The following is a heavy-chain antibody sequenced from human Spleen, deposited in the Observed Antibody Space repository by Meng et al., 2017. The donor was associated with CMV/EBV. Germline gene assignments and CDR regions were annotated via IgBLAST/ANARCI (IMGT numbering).Heavy chain of an antibody. Sequence: SETLSLTCTVSGGSISSYYWCWLRHPPGKGLEWIGYIYYSGSTNYNPSLKSRVTISVDTSKNQFSLKLSSVTAADTAVYYCARDFSDGFGECREYKVYYYGMDVWGQGTTVTVSS. CDR3: ARDFSDGFGECREYKVYYYGMDV. D-gene: IGHD3-16*01. CDR2: IYYSGST. CDR1: GGSISSYY. V-gene: IGHV4-59*01. J-gene: IGHJ6*02.